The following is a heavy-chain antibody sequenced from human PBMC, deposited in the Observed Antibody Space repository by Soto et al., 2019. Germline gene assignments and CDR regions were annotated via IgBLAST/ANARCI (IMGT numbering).Heavy chain of an antibody. CDR1: GYSFTSYW. CDR2: IDPSDSYT. V-gene: IGHV5-10-1*01. CDR3: ARRLWAAAGAGAY. J-gene: IGHJ4*02. Sequence: LGESLKISCKGSGYSFTSYWISWVRQMPGKGLEWMGRIDPSDSYTNYSPSFQGHVTISADKSISTAYLQWSSLKASDTAMYYCARRLWAAAGAGAYWGQGTLVTVSS. D-gene: IGHD6-13*01.